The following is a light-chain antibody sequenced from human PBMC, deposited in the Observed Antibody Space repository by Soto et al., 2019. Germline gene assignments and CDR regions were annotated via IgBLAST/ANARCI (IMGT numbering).Light chain of an antibody. V-gene: IGLV2-11*01. CDR3: CGYAGSDTIVV. J-gene: IGLJ2*01. Sequence: QSALTQPSSVSGSPGQSVTISCTGTSSDLGAYNFVSWYQQHPGKAPKFIFYDVDNRPSGVPYRFYGSKSGNTASLTISGLQAADEADYFCCGYAGSDTIVVFGVGTKLTVL. CDR1: SSDLGAYNF. CDR2: DVD.